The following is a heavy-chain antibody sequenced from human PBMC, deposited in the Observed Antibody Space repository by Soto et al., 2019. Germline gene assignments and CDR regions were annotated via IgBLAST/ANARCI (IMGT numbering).Heavy chain of an antibody. D-gene: IGHD3-22*01. J-gene: IGHJ2*01. CDR2: INHSGST. Sequence: LETLSLTCAVYGGSFSGYYWSWIRQPPGKGLEWIGEINHSGSTNYNPSLKSRVTISVDTSKNQFSLKLSSVTAADTAVYYCARRNYYDSSGYYYSWYFDLWGRGTLVTVSS. CDR3: ARRNYYDSSGYYYSWYFDL. V-gene: IGHV4-34*01. CDR1: GGSFSGYY.